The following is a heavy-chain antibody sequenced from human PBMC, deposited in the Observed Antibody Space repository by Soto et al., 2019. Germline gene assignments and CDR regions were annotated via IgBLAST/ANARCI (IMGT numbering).Heavy chain of an antibody. CDR2: IYYSGRT. CDR1: VGSISSHY. V-gene: IGHV4-59*11. D-gene: IGHD1-26*01. Sequence: SETLSLTYIVSVGSISSHYWNWIRQTPGKGLEWIGYIYYSGRTNYNPSLKSRVTISVDTSKNQFSLNLSSVTAADTAVYYCARDSGSSYYYYYGMDVWGQGTTVTVSS. J-gene: IGHJ6*02. CDR3: ARDSGSSYYYYYGMDV.